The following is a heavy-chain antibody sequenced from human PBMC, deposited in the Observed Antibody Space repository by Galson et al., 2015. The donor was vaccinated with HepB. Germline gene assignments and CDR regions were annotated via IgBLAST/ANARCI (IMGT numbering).Heavy chain of an antibody. J-gene: IGHJ3*02. D-gene: IGHD3-22*01. CDR2: INPNSGGT. V-gene: IGHV1-2*06. CDR3: ARATYYYDSSGYYRHDAFDI. CDR1: GYTFTGYY. Sequence: SVKVSCKASGYTFTGYYMHWVRQAPGQGLEWMGRINPNSGGTNYAQKFQGRVTMTRDTSISTAYMELSRLRSDDTAVYYCARATYYYDSSGYYRHDAFDIWGQGTMVTVSS.